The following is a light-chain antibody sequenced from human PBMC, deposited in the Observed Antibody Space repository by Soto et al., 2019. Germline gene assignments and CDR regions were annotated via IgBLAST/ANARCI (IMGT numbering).Light chain of an antibody. J-gene: IGLJ2*01. CDR2: GNN. Sequence: QSVLTQPPSVSGAPGQRVTISCTGSSSNIGAGYDVHWYQQLPGTAPKLLIYGNNNRPSEVPDRFSDSKSGTSASLAITGLQAEDEADYYGLPYDSSLGGSRVFGGGTKLTVL. CDR1: SSNIGAGYD. CDR3: LPYDSSLGGSRV. V-gene: IGLV1-40*01.